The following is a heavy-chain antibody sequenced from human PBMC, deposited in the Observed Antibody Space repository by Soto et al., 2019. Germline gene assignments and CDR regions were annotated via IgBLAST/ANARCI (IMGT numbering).Heavy chain of an antibody. V-gene: IGHV3-30*18. D-gene: IGHD6-13*01. CDR1: GFTFSSYG. CDR3: AKDVKFQQLPTDY. CDR2: ISYDGSNK. Sequence: GGSLRLSCAASGFTFSSYGMHWVRQAPGKGLEWVAVISYDGSNKYYADSVKGRFTISRDNSKNTLYLQMNSLRAEDTAVYYCAKDVKFQQLPTDYWGQGTLVTVSS. J-gene: IGHJ4*02.